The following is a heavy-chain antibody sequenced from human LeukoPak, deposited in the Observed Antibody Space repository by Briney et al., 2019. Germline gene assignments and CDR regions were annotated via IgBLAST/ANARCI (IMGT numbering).Heavy chain of an antibody. J-gene: IGHJ6*02. CDR3: ARDPYSYPHMDV. CDR1: GGTFSSYA. D-gene: IGHD2-15*01. Sequence: SVTVSCTASGGTFSSYAISWVRQAPGQGLEWMGGIIPIFGTANYAQKFQGRVTITADESTSTAYMELSSLRSEDTAVYYCARDPYSYPHMDVWGQGTTVTVSS. CDR2: IIPIFGTA. V-gene: IGHV1-69*13.